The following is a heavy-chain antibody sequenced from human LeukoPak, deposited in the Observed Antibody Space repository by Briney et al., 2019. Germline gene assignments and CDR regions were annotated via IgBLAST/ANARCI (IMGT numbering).Heavy chain of an antibody. CDR1: GGSITSRSFY. J-gene: IGHJ4*02. V-gene: IGHV4-39*01. CDR3: ARNAWVGRTGFDY. Sequence: SETLSPTCIVSGGSITSRSFYWGWIRQPPGKGLEWIGSIYYSGTTHYNPSLKGRATLSVDTSKDQFSLNLSSVTAPDTAVYYCARNAWVGRTGFDYWGRGTLVTVSS. CDR2: IYYSGTT. D-gene: IGHD2-8*02.